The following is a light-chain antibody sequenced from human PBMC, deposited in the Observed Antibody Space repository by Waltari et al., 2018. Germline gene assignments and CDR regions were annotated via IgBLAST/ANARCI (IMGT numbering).Light chain of an antibody. CDR2: WYT. V-gene: IGLV1-44*01. J-gene: IGLJ1*01. Sequence: QSVLTQPPSASGTPGQRVTISCSGTTSNIGSDTVNWFRPLPGTAPKLLMYWYTHRPQGGPDRFSGSKSGTSASLAISGLQSDDEAEYYCAAWDDSLSGDVFGTGTKVTVL. CDR3: AAWDDSLSGDV. CDR1: TSNIGSDT.